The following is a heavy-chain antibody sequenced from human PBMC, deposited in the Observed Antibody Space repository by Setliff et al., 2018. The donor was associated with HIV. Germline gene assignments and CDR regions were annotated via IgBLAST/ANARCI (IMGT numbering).Heavy chain of an antibody. CDR2: IHYKGNI. V-gene: IGHV4-30-4*08. J-gene: IGHJ5*02. CDR1: GDSIISGDYY. D-gene: IGHD2-15*01. Sequence: SETLSLTCTVSGDSIISGDYYWSWIRQSPGKGLEWIGHIHYKGNIDYNASLKSRLAISSDTSKNQFSLNLSSVIAADTAIYYCARFTVVVFGAGEPSWFDPWGQGILVTVSS. CDR3: ARFTVVVFGAGEPSWFDP.